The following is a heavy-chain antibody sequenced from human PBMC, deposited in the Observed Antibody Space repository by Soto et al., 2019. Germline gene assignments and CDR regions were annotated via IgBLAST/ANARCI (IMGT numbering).Heavy chain of an antibody. Sequence: SETLSLTCAVYGGSFSGYYWSWIRQPPGKGLEWIGEINHSGSTNYNPSLKSRVTISVDTSKNQFSLKLSSVTAADTAVYYCAKNDYYDSSGYDDAFDIWGQGTMVTVSS. J-gene: IGHJ3*02. CDR1: GGSFSGYY. D-gene: IGHD3-22*01. CDR3: AKNDYYDSSGYDDAFDI. V-gene: IGHV4-34*01. CDR2: INHSGST.